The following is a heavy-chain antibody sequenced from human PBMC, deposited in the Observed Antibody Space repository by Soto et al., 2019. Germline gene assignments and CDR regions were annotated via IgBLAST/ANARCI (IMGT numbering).Heavy chain of an antibody. V-gene: IGHV4-39*01. CDR3: ARHPPLGSGYPEHFQH. CDR2: IYYSGST. D-gene: IGHD3-3*01. J-gene: IGHJ1*01. CDR1: GGSVSSSSYY. Sequence: SETLSLTCTVSGGSVSSSSYYWGWIRQPPGKGLEWIGSIYYSGSTYYNPSLKSRVTISVDTSKNQFSLKLSSVTAADTAVYYCARHPPLGSGYPEHFQHWGQGTLVTVSS.